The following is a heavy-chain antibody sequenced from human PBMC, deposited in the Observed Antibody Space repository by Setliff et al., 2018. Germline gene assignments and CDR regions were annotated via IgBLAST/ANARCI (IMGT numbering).Heavy chain of an antibody. Sequence: PSETLSLTCTVSGGSIGPHYWSWIRQAPGKGLEWIGHIFYSDTAKYNPSLESRAAISVYSSKNQFSLKLTSVTAADTAVYYCVRDLPELTGRSFDPWGQGTQVTVSS. CDR1: GGSIGPHY. V-gene: IGHV4-59*11. CDR2: IFYSDTA. D-gene: IGHD7-27*01. J-gene: IGHJ5*01. CDR3: VRDLPELTGRSFDP.